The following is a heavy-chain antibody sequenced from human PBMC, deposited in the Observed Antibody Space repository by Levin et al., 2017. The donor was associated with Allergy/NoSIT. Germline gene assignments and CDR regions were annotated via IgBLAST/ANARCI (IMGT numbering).Heavy chain of an antibody. V-gene: IGHV4-59*08. CDR2: IHYTGYT. CDR1: GGSISSDY. Sequence: SETLSLTCTVSGGSISSDYWSWIRQSPGKRPEWIGYIHYTGYTNYSPSLKSRVTISLDTSKNQFSLKLTSVTAADTAVYSCARSAHVTVIPAAIFAFDPWGQGILVTVSS. CDR3: ARSAHVTVIPAAIFAFDP. D-gene: IGHD2-2*01. J-gene: IGHJ5*02.